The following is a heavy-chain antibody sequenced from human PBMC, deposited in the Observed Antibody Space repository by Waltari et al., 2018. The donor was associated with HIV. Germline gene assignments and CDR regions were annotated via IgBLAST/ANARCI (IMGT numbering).Heavy chain of an antibody. D-gene: IGHD2-2*01. J-gene: IGHJ6*02. V-gene: IGHV3-21*01. CDR1: GFPFSSYS. CDR3: ARQRDIVVVPAAYYYYYGMDV. CDR2: ISSRRSYI. Sequence: EVQLVESGGGLVKPGGSLRLSCAASGFPFSSYSMNWVRQAPGKGLEWVYTISSRRSYIYYADSRKGRFTISRDNAKNSLYLQMNSLRAEDTAVYYCARQRDIVVVPAAYYYYYGMDVWGQGTTVTVSS.